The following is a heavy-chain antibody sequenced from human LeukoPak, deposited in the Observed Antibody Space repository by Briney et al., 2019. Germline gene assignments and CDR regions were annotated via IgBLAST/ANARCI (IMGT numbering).Heavy chain of an antibody. CDR3: AKGAAMVTAWGEAFDI. J-gene: IGHJ3*02. CDR1: ELTFSRYA. CDR2: ISGSGGST. V-gene: IGHV3-23*01. D-gene: IGHD5-18*01. Sequence: GGALRLSCAASELTFSRYAVSWVRQAPGKGLEWVSAISGSGGSTYYADSVKGRFTISRDNSKNTLYLQMNSLRAEDTAVYYCAKGAAMVTAWGEAFDIWGQGTMVTVSS.